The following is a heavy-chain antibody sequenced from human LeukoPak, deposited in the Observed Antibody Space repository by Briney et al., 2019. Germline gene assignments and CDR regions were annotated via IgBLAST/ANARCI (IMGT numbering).Heavy chain of an antibody. Sequence: GGSLRLSCAASGFTFSTYGMTWVRQAPGKGLEWVSGISDSGGNTYYADSVKGRFTISRDNSKNTLYLQMNSLRAEDTAVYYCAKGVPYYYDSSGYYLVWGQGTLVTVSS. CDR3: AKGVPYYYDSSGYYLV. CDR1: GFTFSTYG. CDR2: ISDSGGNT. J-gene: IGHJ4*02. D-gene: IGHD3-22*01. V-gene: IGHV3-23*01.